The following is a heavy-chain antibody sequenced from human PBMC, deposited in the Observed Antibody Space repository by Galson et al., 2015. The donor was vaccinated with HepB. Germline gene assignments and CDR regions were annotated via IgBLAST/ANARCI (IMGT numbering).Heavy chain of an antibody. CDR2: IPHDGTRI. D-gene: IGHD2-15*01. Sequence: SLRLSCAASGFTFKDFGMHWARQAPGKGLEWVAFIPHDGTRIYYGVSVRGRFTISRDNSKNTVYLQMDSLRVDDTAVYYCSKDQPVLDYWGEGTLVTVSS. CDR3: SKDQPVLDY. V-gene: IGHV3-30*02. J-gene: IGHJ4*02. CDR1: GFTFKDFG.